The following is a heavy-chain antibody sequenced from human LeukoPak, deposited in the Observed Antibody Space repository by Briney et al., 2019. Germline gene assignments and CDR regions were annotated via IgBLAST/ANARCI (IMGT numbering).Heavy chain of an antibody. Sequence: PGGSLRPSCAASGFTFSSYAMHWVRQAPGKGLEWVANIKQDGSEKYYVDSVKGRFTISRDNAKNSLYLQMNSLRAEDTAVYYCARARLRVWFGELVSWGQGTLVTVSS. V-gene: IGHV3-7*01. CDR1: GFTFSSYA. CDR3: ARARLRVWFGELVS. D-gene: IGHD3-10*01. J-gene: IGHJ5*02. CDR2: IKQDGSEK.